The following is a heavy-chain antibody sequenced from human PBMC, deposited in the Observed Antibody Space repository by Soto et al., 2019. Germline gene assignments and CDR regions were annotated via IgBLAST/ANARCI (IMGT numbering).Heavy chain of an antibody. V-gene: IGHV3-23*01. Sequence: PGGSLRLSCAASGFTFSSYAMSWVHQAPGKGLEWVSAISGSGGSTYYADSVKGRFTISRDNSKNTLYLQMNSLRAEDTAVYYCAKDPAYYDILTAANCFDPWGQGTLVTVSS. J-gene: IGHJ5*02. D-gene: IGHD3-9*01. CDR3: AKDPAYYDILTAANCFDP. CDR2: ISGSGGST. CDR1: GFTFSSYA.